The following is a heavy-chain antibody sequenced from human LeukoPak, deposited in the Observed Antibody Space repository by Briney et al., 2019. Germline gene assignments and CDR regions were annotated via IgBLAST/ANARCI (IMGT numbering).Heavy chain of an antibody. D-gene: IGHD2-2*01. J-gene: IGHJ5*02. CDR1: GGTFSSYA. V-gene: IGHV1-69*04. CDR3: ASDAHVVPAATGDNWFDP. CDR2: IIPILGIA. Sequence: GSSVKVSCKASGGTFSSYAISWVRQAPGQGLEWMGRIIPILGIANYAQKFQGRVTITADKSPSTAYMELSSLRSEDTAVYYCASDAHVVPAATGDNWFDPWGQGTLVTVSS.